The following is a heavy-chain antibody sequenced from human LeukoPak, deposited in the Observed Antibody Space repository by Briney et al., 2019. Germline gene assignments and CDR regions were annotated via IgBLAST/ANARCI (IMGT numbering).Heavy chain of an antibody. CDR3: ARHGPLWVRGDYSSNWFDP. V-gene: IGHV4-30-2*01. CDR1: GGSISSGGYY. D-gene: IGHD4-17*01. CDR2: IYHSGST. Sequence: SQTLSLTCTVSGGSISSGGYYWSWIRQPPGKGLEWIGYIYHSGSTYYNPSLKSRVTISVDRSKNQFSLKLSSVTAADTAVYYCARHGPLWVRGDYSSNWFDPWGQGTLVTVSS. J-gene: IGHJ5*02.